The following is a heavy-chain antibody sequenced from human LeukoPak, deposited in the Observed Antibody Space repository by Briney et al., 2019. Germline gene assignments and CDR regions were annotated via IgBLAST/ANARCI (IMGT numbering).Heavy chain of an antibody. CDR2: ISSSSSYI. J-gene: IGHJ3*02. CDR3: ARESGGAFDI. CDR1: GFTFSSYS. V-gene: IGHV3-21*01. D-gene: IGHD3-16*01. Sequence: GGSLRLSCAASGFTFSSYSMNWVRQAPGNGLEWVSSISSSSSYIYYADSVKGRFTISRDNAKNSLYLQMNSLRAEDTAVYYCARESGGAFDIWGQGTMVTVSS.